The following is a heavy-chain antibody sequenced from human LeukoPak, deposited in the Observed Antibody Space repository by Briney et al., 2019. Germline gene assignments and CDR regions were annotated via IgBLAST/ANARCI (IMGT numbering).Heavy chain of an antibody. V-gene: IGHV1-2*02. CDR3: ASTDSSVYYYYYMDV. D-gene: IGHD6-19*01. CDR1: GYTFTGYY. J-gene: IGHJ6*03. Sequence: ASVKVSCKASGYTFTGYYMHWVRQAPGQGLEWMGWINPNSGGTNYAQKFQGRVTMTRNMSISTAYMELSRLRSDDTAVYYCASTDSSVYYYYYMDVWGKGTTVTVSS. CDR2: INPNSGGT.